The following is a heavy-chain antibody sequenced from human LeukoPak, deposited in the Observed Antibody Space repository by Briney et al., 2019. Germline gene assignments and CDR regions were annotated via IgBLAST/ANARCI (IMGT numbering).Heavy chain of an antibody. CDR3: ASHSDWKFDY. CDR2: IKQDGSEK. CDR1: GFTFSSYW. Sequence: GGSLRLSCAASGFTFSSYWMGWVRQAPGKGLEWVANIKQDGSEKYYVDSVTGRFTISRDNAKKSLYLQMSSLRAEDMAVYYCASHSDWKFDYWGQGTLVTVSS. D-gene: IGHD6-19*01. J-gene: IGHJ4*02. V-gene: IGHV3-7*01.